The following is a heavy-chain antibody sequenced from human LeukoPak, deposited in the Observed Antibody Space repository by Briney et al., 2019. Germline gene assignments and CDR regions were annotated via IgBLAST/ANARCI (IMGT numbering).Heavy chain of an antibody. V-gene: IGHV3-21*01. CDR2: ISSSSSYI. CDR1: GFTFSSYS. J-gene: IGHJ4*02. Sequence: GGSLRLSCAASGFTFSSYSMTWVRQAPGKGLEWVSSISSSSSYIYYADSVKGRFTTSRDNAKNSLYLQMNSLRAEDTAVYYCAESSGLLHWGQGTLVTVSS. D-gene: IGHD6-19*01. CDR3: AESSGLLH.